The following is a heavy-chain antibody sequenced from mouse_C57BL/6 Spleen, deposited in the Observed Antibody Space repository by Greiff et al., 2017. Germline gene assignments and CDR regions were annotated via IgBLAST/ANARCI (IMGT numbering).Heavy chain of an antibody. V-gene: IGHV1-9*01. J-gene: IGHJ4*01. CDR2: ILPGSGST. D-gene: IGHD2-5*01. Sequence: VQLQQSGAELMKPGASVKLSCTATGYTFTGYWIEWVKQRPGHGLELIGEILPGSGSTNYNEKVKGKATFTADTYTNTAYMQLSSLTTEDSAIYFCAREDSKKNYAMDYWGQGTSVTVSS. CDR3: AREDSKKNYAMDY. CDR1: GYTFTGYW.